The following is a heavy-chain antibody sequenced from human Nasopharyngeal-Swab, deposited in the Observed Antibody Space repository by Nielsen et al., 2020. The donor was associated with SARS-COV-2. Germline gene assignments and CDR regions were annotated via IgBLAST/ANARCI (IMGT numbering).Heavy chain of an antibody. CDR2: IYDGPNT. J-gene: IGHJ4*02. D-gene: IGHD1-14*01. CDR3: ARDAEGSGIDY. V-gene: IGHV3-53*01. CDR1: GFSVSGKH. Sequence: GESLKISCVVSGFSVSGKHMSWVRQAPGKGLEWVSVIYDGPNTLYADSVQGRFIISRDNSRNMLYLQMSGLTAEDTAVYYCARDAEGSGIDYWGQGALVTVSS.